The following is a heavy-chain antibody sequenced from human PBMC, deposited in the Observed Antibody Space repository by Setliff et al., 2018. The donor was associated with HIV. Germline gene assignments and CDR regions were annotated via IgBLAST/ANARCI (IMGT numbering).Heavy chain of an antibody. CDR3: AHSLLGAPMIDY. J-gene: IGHJ4*02. D-gene: IGHD3-16*01. CDR2: AYHSGRA. V-gene: IGHV4-38-2*01. CDR1: GYSISSGYS. Sequence: SETLSLTCAVSGYSISSGYSWGWVRQPPGKGLEWIGNAYHSGRAFHNPSLESRVTMSIDSSKNLFSLRLDSVTAADSAFYFCAHSLLGAPMIDYWGQGMQVTVSS.